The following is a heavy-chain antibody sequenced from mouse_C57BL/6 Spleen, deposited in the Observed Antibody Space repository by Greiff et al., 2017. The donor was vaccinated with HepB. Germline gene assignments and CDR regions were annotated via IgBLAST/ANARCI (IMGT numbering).Heavy chain of an antibody. J-gene: IGHJ2*01. Sequence: EVKLMESGGGLVKPGGSLKLSCAASGFTFSSYTMSWVRQTPEKRLEWVATISGGGGNTYYPDSVKGRFTISRDNAKNTLYLQMSSLRSEDTALYYCARRGVTTPYYFDYWGQGTTLTVSS. CDR1: GFTFSSYT. D-gene: IGHD2-2*01. CDR3: ARRGVTTPYYFDY. CDR2: ISGGGGNT. V-gene: IGHV5-9*01.